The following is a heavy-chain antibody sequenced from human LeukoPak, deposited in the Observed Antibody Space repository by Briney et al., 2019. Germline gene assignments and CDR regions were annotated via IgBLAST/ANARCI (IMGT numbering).Heavy chain of an antibody. J-gene: IGHJ3*02. CDR2: ISYDGSNK. CDR3: AKCRGYSYGDAFDI. V-gene: IGHV3-30*04. CDR1: GFTFSSYA. D-gene: IGHD5-18*01. Sequence: PGGSLRLSCAASGFTFSSYAMHWVRQAPGKGLEWVAVISYDGSNKYYADSVKGRFTISRDNSKNALYLQMNSLRAEDTAVYYCAKCRGYSYGDAFDIWGQGTMVTVSS.